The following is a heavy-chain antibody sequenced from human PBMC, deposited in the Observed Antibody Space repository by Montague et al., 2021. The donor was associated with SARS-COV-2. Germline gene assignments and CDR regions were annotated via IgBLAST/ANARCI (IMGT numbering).Heavy chain of an antibody. V-gene: IGHV4-34*01. J-gene: IGHJ3*02. CDR1: GGSFSNYY. CDR3: ARGGRPVVVPGAGPAGRAFDI. CDR2: VNQSGTT. Sequence: SETRSLTCAISGGSFSNYYWSWIRQPPGKGLEWIGEVNQSGTTIYNPSVKSGVTTSEDTSKNQFYLRLNSVTAADTAVYYCARGGRPVVVPGAGPAGRAFDIWGQGTMVTVSS. D-gene: IGHD2-2*01.